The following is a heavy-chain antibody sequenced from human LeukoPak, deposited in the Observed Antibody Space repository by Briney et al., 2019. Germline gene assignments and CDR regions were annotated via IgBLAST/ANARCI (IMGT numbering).Heavy chain of an antibody. D-gene: IGHD2-2*01. Sequence: QPGGSLRLSCAASGFTFSSYWMSWVRQAPGKGLEWVANIKRDGSEKYYVDSVKGRFTISRDSAKNSLYLQMNSLRAEDTAVYYCARDCSSTSCYDAFDIWGQGTMVTVSS. J-gene: IGHJ3*02. CDR2: IKRDGSEK. V-gene: IGHV3-7*03. CDR3: ARDCSSTSCYDAFDI. CDR1: GFTFSSYW.